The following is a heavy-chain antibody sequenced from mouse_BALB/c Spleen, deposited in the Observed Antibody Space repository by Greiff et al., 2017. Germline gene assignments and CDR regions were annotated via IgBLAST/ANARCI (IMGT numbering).Heavy chain of an antibody. CDR1: GYTFTDYN. V-gene: IGHV1S29*02. CDR3: ARGDYGGAMDY. J-gene: IGHJ4*01. D-gene: IGHD2-4*01. CDR2: IYPYNGGT. Sequence: VQLQQSGPELVKPGASVKISCKASGYTFTDYNMHWVKQSHGKSLEWIGYIYPYNGGTGYNQKFKSKATLTVDNSSSTAYMELRSLTSEDSAVYYCARGDYGGAMDYWGQGTSVTVSS.